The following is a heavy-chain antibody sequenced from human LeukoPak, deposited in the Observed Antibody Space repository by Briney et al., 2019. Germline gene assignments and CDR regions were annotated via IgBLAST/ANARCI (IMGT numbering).Heavy chain of an antibody. CDR1: AFTVSSNY. CDR3: ARERVVVPAAFFDY. V-gene: IGHV3-66*02. J-gene: IGHJ4*02. D-gene: IGHD2-2*01. Sequence: GGSLRLSCAASAFTVSSNYMSWVRQAPGKGLEWFSVIYSGGSTYYADSVKGRFTISRDNSKNTLYLQMNSLRAEDTAVYYCARERVVVPAAFFDYWGQGTLVTVSS. CDR2: IYSGGST.